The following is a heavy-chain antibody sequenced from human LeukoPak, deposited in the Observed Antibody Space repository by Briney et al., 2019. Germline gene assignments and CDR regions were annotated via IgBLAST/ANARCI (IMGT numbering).Heavy chain of an antibody. CDR1: GGSISSYY. V-gene: IGHV4-59*01. J-gene: IGHJ4*02. D-gene: IGHD6-19*01. Sequence: PSETLSPTCTVSGGSISSYYWSWIRQPPGKGLEWIGYIYYSGSTNYNPSLKSRVTISVDTSKNQFSLKLSSVTAADTAVYYCASSVVAGTQIDYWGQGTLVTVSS. CDR2: IYYSGST. CDR3: ASSVVAGTQIDY.